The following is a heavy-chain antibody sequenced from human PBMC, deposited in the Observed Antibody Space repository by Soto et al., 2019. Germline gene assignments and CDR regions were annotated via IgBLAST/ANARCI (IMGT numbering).Heavy chain of an antibody. J-gene: IGHJ6*02. V-gene: IGHV4-61*01. D-gene: IGHD1-26*01. CDR2: VYYGGST. CDR1: GASVSSSNHY. Sequence: PSETLSLTCTVSGASVSSSNHYWSWVRQPPGKGLEWIGYVYYGGSTNSNPSLKSRVTLSLDTSRSQFSLKLNSVTAADTAVYYCVHLSGSLYHYYGLDVWGQGTTVTVSS. CDR3: VHLSGSLYHYYGLDV.